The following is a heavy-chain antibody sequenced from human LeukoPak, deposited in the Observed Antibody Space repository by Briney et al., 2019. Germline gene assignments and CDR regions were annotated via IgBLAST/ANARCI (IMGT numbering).Heavy chain of an antibody. Sequence: PSETLSLTCTVSGGSISSYYWSWIRQPPGKGLEWIGYIYYSGSTNYNPSLKSRVTISVDTSKNQFSLKLSPVTAADTAVYYCARVLRQQLAYFDYWGQGTLVTVSS. V-gene: IGHV4-59*01. CDR1: GGSISSYY. J-gene: IGHJ4*02. CDR3: ARVLRQQLAYFDY. D-gene: IGHD6-13*01. CDR2: IYYSGST.